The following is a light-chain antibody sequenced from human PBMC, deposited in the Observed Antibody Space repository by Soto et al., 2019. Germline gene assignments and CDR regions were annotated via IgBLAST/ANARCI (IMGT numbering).Light chain of an antibody. CDR2: AAS. J-gene: IGKJ5*01. Sequence: DLQMTQSPSSVSASVGDRVTITCRASQGISNWLAWYQQKPGKAPTLLIYAASNLQSGVPSRFSGSGSGTDFTLTISSLQPEDFATYYCQQASSFPLTFGQGTRLEIK. CDR1: QGISNW. CDR3: QQASSFPLT. V-gene: IGKV1-12*01.